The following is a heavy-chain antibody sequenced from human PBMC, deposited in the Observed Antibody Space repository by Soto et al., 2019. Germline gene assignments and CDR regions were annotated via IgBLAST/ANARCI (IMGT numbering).Heavy chain of an antibody. V-gene: IGHV3-30*03. Sequence: QVQLVESGGGVVQPGRSLRLSCAASGFTFSSYGMHWVRQAPGKGLEWVAVISYDGSDKNYIDSVKGRFTISRDNSKNTLYLQMNSLRAEDTAVYFCGVTASFDHWGQGTLVTVSP. CDR3: GVTASFDH. J-gene: IGHJ4*02. D-gene: IGHD2-21*02. CDR2: ISYDGSDK. CDR1: GFTFSSYG.